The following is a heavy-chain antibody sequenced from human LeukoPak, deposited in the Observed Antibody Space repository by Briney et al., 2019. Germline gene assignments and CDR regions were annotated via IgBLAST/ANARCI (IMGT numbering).Heavy chain of an antibody. CDR1: GFTFSNAW. V-gene: IGHV3-15*01. CDR2: IKSKTDGGTT. Sequence: GGSLRLSCAASGFTFSNAWMSWVRQAPGKGLEWVGRIKSKTDGGTTDYAAPVKGRFTISRDDSKNTLYLQMNSLKTEDTAVYYCTAYDFWSAERAFDIWGRGTMVTVSS. J-gene: IGHJ3*02. D-gene: IGHD3-3*01. CDR3: TAYDFWSAERAFDI.